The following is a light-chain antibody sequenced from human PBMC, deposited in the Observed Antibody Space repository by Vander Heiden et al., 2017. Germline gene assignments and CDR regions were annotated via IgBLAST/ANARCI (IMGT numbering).Light chain of an antibody. V-gene: IGKV1-8*01. J-gene: IGKJ4*01. Sequence: AIRMTQPPSSFSASTGDRVTITCRASQGISSYLAWYQQKPGKAPKLLIYAASTLQSGVPLRFSGSGSGTDFTLTISCLQSEDFATYYCQQYYSYPLTFGGGTKVEIK. CDR3: QQYYSYPLT. CDR2: AAS. CDR1: QGISSY.